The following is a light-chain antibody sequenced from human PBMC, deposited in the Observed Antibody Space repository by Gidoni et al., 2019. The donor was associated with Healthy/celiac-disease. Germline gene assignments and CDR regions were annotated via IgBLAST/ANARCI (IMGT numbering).Light chain of an antibody. CDR3: QQYNNWPRRALT. V-gene: IGKV3-15*01. CDR2: GAS. J-gene: IGKJ4*01. Sequence: EIVMTQSPATLPVSPGERATLSCRASQSVSSNLAWYQQKPGQAPRLLIYGASTRATGIPARFSGSGSGTEFTLTISSLQSEDFAVYYCQQYNNWPRRALTFGGGTKVEIK. CDR1: QSVSSN.